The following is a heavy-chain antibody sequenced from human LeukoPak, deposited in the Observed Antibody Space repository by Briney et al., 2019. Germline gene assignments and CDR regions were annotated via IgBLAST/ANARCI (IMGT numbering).Heavy chain of an antibody. J-gene: IGHJ4*02. V-gene: IGHV3-74*01. CDR3: ARSNQADDY. CDR2: INPDGSDT. D-gene: IGHD1-14*01. Sequence: PGGSLRLSCAASGLTFSNFWMHWVRQTPEKGLVWVSRINPDGSDTIYADSVKGRFTISRDNAKNTLYLHMNSLRVEDTAVYYCARSNQADDYWGQGTLVTVSS. CDR1: GLTFSNFW.